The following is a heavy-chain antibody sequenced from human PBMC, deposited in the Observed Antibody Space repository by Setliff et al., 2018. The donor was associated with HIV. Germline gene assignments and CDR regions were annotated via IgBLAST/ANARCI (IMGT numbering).Heavy chain of an antibody. CDR1: GFTFGEYG. CDR3: TRGMRPMVKRVPFDY. D-gene: IGHD2-15*01. CDR2: IRSRPFGGTT. V-gene: IGHV3-49*03. Sequence: GGSLRLSCLCSGFTFGEYGMSWFRQAPGKGLEWVGCIRSRPFGGTTEYAASVKGRFTSTRDDSKSIADLQMNSLKSADAAVYYCTRGMRPMVKRVPFDYWGQGTLVTVSS. J-gene: IGHJ4*02.